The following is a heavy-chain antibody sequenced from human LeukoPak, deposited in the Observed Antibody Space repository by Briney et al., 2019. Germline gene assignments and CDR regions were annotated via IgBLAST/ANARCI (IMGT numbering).Heavy chain of an antibody. Sequence: PGGPLRLSCEASGFSFSNYWMTWVRQAPGKGLEWVADINQNGGQSYYVGSVKGRFTLSRDNAKNSLFLQLNSLRAEDTAVYYCVKNSGWYCLDYWGQGITVIVSS. J-gene: IGHJ4*02. CDR3: VKNSGWYCLDY. CDR2: INQNGGQS. D-gene: IGHD6-13*01. CDR1: GFSFSNYW. V-gene: IGHV3-7*03.